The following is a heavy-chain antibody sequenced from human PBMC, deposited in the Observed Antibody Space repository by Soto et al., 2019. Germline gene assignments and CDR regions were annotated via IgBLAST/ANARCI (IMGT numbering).Heavy chain of an antibody. CDR1: VFTFSRYS. CDR3: AKRGPTSSSGWFSIDY. CDR2: ISSSSSYI. D-gene: IGHD6-19*01. V-gene: IGHV3-21*01. Sequence: PWWSLRLSCSASVFTFSRYSMNWARQAPGKGLEWVSSISSSSSYIYYADSVKGRFTISRDNAKNSLYLQMNSLRAEDTAVYYCAKRGPTSSSGWFSIDYWGQGVLVTVSS. J-gene: IGHJ4*02.